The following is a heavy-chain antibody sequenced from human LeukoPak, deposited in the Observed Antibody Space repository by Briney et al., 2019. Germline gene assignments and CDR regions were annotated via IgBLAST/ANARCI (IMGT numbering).Heavy chain of an antibody. V-gene: IGHV4-59*01. CDR1: GDSISSYY. J-gene: IGHJ4*02. CDR3: ARSSSGWYPNY. D-gene: IGHD6-19*01. Sequence: WETLSLTCTVSGDSISSYYWSWIRQPPGKGLEWIGYIYYSGSTNYNPSLKSRVTISVDTSNNQISLKLSSVTAADTAVYYCARSSSGWYPNYWGQGSLVTVSS. CDR2: IYYSGST.